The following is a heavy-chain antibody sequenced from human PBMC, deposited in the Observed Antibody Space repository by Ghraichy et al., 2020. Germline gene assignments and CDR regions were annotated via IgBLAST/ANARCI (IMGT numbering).Heavy chain of an antibody. CDR3: AKHWYDDYFRIAFDM. V-gene: IGHV4-39*01. J-gene: IGHJ3*02. D-gene: IGHD3-16*01. CDR2: IDYSGTA. CDR1: GDSIISRSSY. Sequence: SETLSLTCTVSGDSIISRSSYWGRVRQPPGKGLVWLGSIDYSGTAHYNPSLQSRGTISVDTSKSQFSLNLTPVTAADTAVYYCAKHWYDDYFRIAFDMWGRGTMFGFSS.